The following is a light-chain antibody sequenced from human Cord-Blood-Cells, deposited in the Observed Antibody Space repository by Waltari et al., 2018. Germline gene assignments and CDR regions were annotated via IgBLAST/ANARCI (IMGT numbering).Light chain of an antibody. CDR2: GNS. Sequence: QSVLTQPPSVSGAPGQRVTISCTGSSPNIGDGYDVHWYQQLPGTAPKLLIYGNSNRPSGVPDRFSGSKSGTSASLAITGLQAEDEADYYCQSYDSSLSGSVVFGGGTKLTVL. CDR3: QSYDSSLSGSVV. J-gene: IGLJ2*01. V-gene: IGLV1-40*01. CDR1: SPNIGDGYD.